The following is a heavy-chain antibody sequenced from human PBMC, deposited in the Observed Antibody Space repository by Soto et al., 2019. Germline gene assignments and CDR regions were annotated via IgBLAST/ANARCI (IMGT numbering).Heavy chain of an antibody. CDR3: ARDVKGDSSGLFDY. V-gene: IGHV1-2*04. CDR2: INPNSCGT. Sequence: ASVKVSCKASGYTFTGYYMHWVRQAPGQGLEWMGWINPNSCGTNYAQKFQGWVTITRDTSISTAYMELSRLRSDDTAVYYCARDVKGDSSGLFDYWGQGTLVTVSS. CDR1: GYTFTGYY. J-gene: IGHJ4*02. D-gene: IGHD6-19*01.